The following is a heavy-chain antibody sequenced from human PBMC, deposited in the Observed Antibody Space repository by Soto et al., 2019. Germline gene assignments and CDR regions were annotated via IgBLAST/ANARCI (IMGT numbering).Heavy chain of an antibody. J-gene: IGHJ4*02. Sequence: PGGSLRLSCAASGFTFSSYAMSWVRQAPGKGLEWVSAISGSGGSTYYADSVKGRFTISRDNSKNTLYLQMNSLRAEDTAVYYCAKQEYGSGSYPPGPSDYLGQGTLVTVSS. V-gene: IGHV3-23*01. CDR1: GFTFSSYA. CDR2: ISGSGGST. D-gene: IGHD3-10*01. CDR3: AKQEYGSGSYPPGPSDY.